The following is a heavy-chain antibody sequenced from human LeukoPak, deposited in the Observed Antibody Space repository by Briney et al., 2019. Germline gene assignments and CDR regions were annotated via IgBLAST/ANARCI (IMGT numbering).Heavy chain of an antibody. CDR1: GFTFSSYA. J-gene: IGHJ4*02. Sequence: GVSLRLSCAASGFTFSSYAMSWVRQAPGKGLEWVSAISGSGGSTYYADSVKGRFTISRDNSKNTLYLQMNSLRAEDTAVYYCAKDSTQAYYYDSSGYYYDYWGQGTLVTVSS. CDR2: ISGSGGST. D-gene: IGHD3-22*01. V-gene: IGHV3-23*01. CDR3: AKDSTQAYYYDSSGYYYDY.